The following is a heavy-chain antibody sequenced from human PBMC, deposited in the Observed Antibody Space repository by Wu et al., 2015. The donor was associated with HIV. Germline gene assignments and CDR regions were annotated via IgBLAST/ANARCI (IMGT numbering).Heavy chain of an antibody. D-gene: IGHD7-27*01. J-gene: IGHJ6*04. CDR1: GGSFSGYY. CDR3: VRGMTWAAADVNWGGDV. V-gene: IGHV4-34*01. CDR2: ITHIGTT. Sequence: QVQLQQWGAGLLKPSETLSLTCAVYGGSFSGYYWSWIRQSPEKGLEWIGAITHIGTTNYNPSLKSRLTVSMDASKNQFSLKLISMTAADTAIYYCVRGMTWAAADVNWGGDVWVKGTTGHRSPQ.